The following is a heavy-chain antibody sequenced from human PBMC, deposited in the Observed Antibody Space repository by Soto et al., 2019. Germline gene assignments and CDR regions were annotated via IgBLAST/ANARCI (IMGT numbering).Heavy chain of an antibody. CDR2: INAGNGNT. J-gene: IGHJ4*02. V-gene: IGHV1-3*01. D-gene: IGHD3-22*01. Sequence: ASVKVSCKASGYTFTSYAMHWVRQAPGQRLEWMGWINAGNGNTKYSQKFQGRVTITRDTSASTAYLQWSSLKASDTAMYYCASPYDSSGYYSFGGQGTLVPVSP. CDR3: ASPYDSSGYYSF. CDR1: GYTFTSYA.